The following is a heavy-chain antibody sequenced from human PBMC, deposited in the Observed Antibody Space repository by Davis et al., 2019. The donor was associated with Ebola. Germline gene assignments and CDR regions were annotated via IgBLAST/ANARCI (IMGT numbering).Heavy chain of an antibody. CDR3: ARANPNQVVLWFGDGNWFDP. CDR1: GYTFTGYY. CDR2: INPNSGGT. V-gene: IGHV1-2*06. Sequence: AASVKVSCKVSGYTFTGYYMHWVRQAPGQGLEWMGRINPNSGGTNYAQKFQGRVTMTRDTSISTAYMELSRLRSDDTAVYYCARANPNQVVLWFGDGNWFDPWGQGTLVTVSS. D-gene: IGHD3-10*01. J-gene: IGHJ5*02.